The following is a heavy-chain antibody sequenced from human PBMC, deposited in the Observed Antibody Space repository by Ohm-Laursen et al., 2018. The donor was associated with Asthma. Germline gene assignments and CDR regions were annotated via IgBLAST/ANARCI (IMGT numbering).Heavy chain of an antibody. CDR2: ISGSGGST. J-gene: IGHJ6*02. CDR1: GFTFSSYA. Sequence: SLRLSCAASGFTFSSYAMSWVRQAPRKGLEWVSAISGSGGSTYYADSVKARFTISRDNSKNTLYLQMNSLRAEDTAVYYCAKGPYSSSWYSYYYGMDVWGQGTTVTVSS. V-gene: IGHV3-23*01. D-gene: IGHD6-13*01. CDR3: AKGPYSSSWYSYYYGMDV.